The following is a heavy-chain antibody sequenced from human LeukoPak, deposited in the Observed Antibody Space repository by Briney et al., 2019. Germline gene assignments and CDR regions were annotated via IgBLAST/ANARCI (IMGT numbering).Heavy chain of an antibody. Sequence: PGRSLRLSCAASGFTFSNFGTHWVRQAPGKGLEWVAVIYNDGSNQLYGDSVMGRFTISRDNSKSTLYLQMNSLSAEDTAVYYCAKDASGPYYSLFDSWGQGTLVIVSS. CDR3: AKDASGPYYSLFDS. J-gene: IGHJ5*01. CDR1: GFTFSNFG. D-gene: IGHD3-22*01. CDR2: IYNDGSNQ. V-gene: IGHV3-30*18.